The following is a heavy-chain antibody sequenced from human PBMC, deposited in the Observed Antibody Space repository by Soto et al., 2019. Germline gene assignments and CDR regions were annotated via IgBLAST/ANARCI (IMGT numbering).Heavy chain of an antibody. Sequence: GGSLRLSCATSGFTFSSSGMSWVRQAPGKGLEWVSGISASGGETYYGDSVKGRFTISRDNSKNTLYLQMNSLRAEDTAVYYCARDPYSSSWYDYWGQGTLVTVSS. V-gene: IGHV3-23*01. CDR1: GFTFSSSG. J-gene: IGHJ4*02. D-gene: IGHD6-13*01. CDR2: ISASGGET. CDR3: ARDPYSSSWYDY.